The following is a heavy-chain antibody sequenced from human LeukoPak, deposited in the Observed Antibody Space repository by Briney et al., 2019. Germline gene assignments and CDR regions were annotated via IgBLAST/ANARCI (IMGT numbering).Heavy chain of an antibody. CDR1: GYSISSGYY. V-gene: IGHV4-38-2*02. CDR3: ARLYDSVGYYYPFDY. J-gene: IGHJ4*02. D-gene: IGHD3-22*01. Sequence: SETLSLTCTVSGYSISSGYYWGWIRQPPGKGLEWIGSIYHSGSTYYNPSLKSRVTISVDTSKNQFSLKLSSVTAADTAVYYCARLYDSVGYYYPFDYWGQGTLVTVSS. CDR2: IYHSGST.